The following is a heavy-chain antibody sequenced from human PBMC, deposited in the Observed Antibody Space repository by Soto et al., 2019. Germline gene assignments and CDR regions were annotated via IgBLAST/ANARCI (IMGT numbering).Heavy chain of an antibody. CDR1: GGSISSYY. CDR2: GYTSGST. Sequence: SYTLSLTCAVSGGSISSYYWGWILQPAGTGLEWVGRGYTSGSTNYHPSLKSRATLSVDTAKNQFSLKLSSVTAADTAVYYCARDTVVPAALREKWPTDYYYYYGKDVWGQGTAVTVSS. CDR3: ARDTVVPAALREKWPTDYYYYYGKDV. J-gene: IGHJ6*02. V-gene: IGHV4-4*07. D-gene: IGHD2-2*02.